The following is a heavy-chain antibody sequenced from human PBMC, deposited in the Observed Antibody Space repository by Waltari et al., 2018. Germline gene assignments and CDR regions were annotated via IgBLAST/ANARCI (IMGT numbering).Heavy chain of an antibody. V-gene: IGHV4-59*08. D-gene: IGHD6-6*01. Sequence: QVQLQESGPGLVKPSETLSLTCTVSGGSISSHYWSWIRQPPGKGLEWIGYIYYSGSTNYNPSLKSRVTISVDTSKNQFSLKLSSVTAADTAVYYCARASIAARPGWYFDLWGRGTLVTVSS. J-gene: IGHJ2*01. CDR2: IYYSGST. CDR3: ARASIAARPGWYFDL. CDR1: GGSISSHY.